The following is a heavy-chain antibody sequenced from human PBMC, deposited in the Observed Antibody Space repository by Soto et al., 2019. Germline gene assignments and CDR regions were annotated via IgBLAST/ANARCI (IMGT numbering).Heavy chain of an antibody. J-gene: IGHJ6*02. CDR3: GRDAVTKRDFYYYGMDV. D-gene: IGHD4-4*01. CDR2: ISYSGST. CDR1: GGSIKNSGYY. V-gene: IGHV4-31*03. Sequence: QVQLQESGPGLVKPSQTLSLTCTVSGGSIKNSGYYWSWIRQHPEKGLEWIGYISYSGSTDYAPSLKSRVTMSVVTSKNQFSLNLTSVTAADTAVYYCGRDAVTKRDFYYYGMDVWGRGTTVTVSS.